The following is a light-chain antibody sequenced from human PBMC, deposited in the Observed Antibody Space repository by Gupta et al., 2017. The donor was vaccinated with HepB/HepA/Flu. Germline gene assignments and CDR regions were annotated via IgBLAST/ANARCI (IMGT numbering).Light chain of an antibody. Sequence: IVMTQSPLPLAVTPGEPASISCRCSQSLLYNNEYHYLAWYLQKPGQSPQLLIYWGSTRASGVPDRFSGSGSGTDFTFKISRVEAEDVGVYYCKQYLQTPWTFGQGTKLEIK. CDR1: QSLLYNNEYHY. V-gene: IGKV2-28*01. CDR3: KQYLQTPWT. CDR2: WGS. J-gene: IGKJ1*01.